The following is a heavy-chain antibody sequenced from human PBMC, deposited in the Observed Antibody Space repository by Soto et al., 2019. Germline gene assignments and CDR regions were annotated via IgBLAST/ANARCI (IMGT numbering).Heavy chain of an antibody. CDR1: VGSFSINH. J-gene: IGHJ4*02. CDR2: IYYSGRT. V-gene: IGHV4-59*01. D-gene: IGHD3-16*01. CDR3: ARMRGLGEISPYLDY. Sequence: QVQLQEPGPGLLRPSEPLSLTSSFLVGSFSINHWNWFRQPPGKALEWIGYIYYSGRTNYNPSLKSRLTISLDTSTRQFSLRLRSVTAADTAVYYCARMRGLGEISPYLDYWGQGALVTVSS.